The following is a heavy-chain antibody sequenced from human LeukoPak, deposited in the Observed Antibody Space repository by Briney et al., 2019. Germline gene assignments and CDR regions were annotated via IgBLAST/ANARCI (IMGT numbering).Heavy chain of an antibody. CDR1: GFTFSSYF. V-gene: IGHV3-21*01. Sequence: GGSLRLSCAASGFTFSSYFMNWVRQAPGKGLEWVSSISRSSDSIYYADSMRGRFTISRDNAKNSLHLQMNSLRVEDTAVYYCAKNGGPHGMDVWGQGTTVTVSS. CDR3: AKNGGPHGMDV. D-gene: IGHD3-16*01. CDR2: ISRSSDSI. J-gene: IGHJ6*02.